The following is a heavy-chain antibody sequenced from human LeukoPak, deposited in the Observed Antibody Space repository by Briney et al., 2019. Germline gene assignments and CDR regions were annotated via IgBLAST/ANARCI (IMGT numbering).Heavy chain of an antibody. CDR1: GYTFTSYA. D-gene: IGHD3-9*01. V-gene: IGHV7-4-1*02. CDR3: ARAAHYDSLTGYYTSSVYYYGMDV. J-gene: IGHJ6*02. Sequence: ASVKVSCKASGYTFTSYAMNWVRQAPGQGLEWRGWINTNTGNPTYAQGFTGRFVFSLDTSVSTAYLQISSLKAEETAVYYCARAAHYDSLTGYYTSSVYYYGMDVWGQGTTVTVSS. CDR2: INTNTGNP.